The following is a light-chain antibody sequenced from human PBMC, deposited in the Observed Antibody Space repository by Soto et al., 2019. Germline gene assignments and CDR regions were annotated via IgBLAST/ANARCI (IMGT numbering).Light chain of an antibody. V-gene: IGKV3-15*01. Sequence: EVVLTQSPGTLSLSPGERATLSCRASQSVSTSFLAWYQQKPGQAPRLLIYGASTRATGIPARFSGSGSGTEFTLTISSLQSEDFALYYCQQSDYWPWTFGQGTKVDIK. CDR2: GAS. CDR1: QSVSTS. J-gene: IGKJ1*01. CDR3: QQSDYWPWT.